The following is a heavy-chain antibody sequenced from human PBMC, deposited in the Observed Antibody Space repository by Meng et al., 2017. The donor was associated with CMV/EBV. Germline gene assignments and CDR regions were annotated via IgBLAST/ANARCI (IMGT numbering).Heavy chain of an antibody. CDR3: ARSYSGYDYWFDP. J-gene: IGHJ5*02. CDR2: INPNSGGT. CDR1: GYTLTGYY. D-gene: IGHD5-12*01. Sequence: SVKVSRKASGYTLTGYYMYWVRQAPGQGLEWMGWINPNSGGTNYAQKFQGRVTMTRDTSISTAYMELSRLRSDDTAVYYCARSYSGYDYWFDPWGQGTLVTVSS. V-gene: IGHV1-2*02.